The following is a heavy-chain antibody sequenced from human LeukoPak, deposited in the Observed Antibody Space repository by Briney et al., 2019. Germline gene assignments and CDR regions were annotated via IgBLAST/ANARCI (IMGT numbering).Heavy chain of an antibody. CDR1: GFSLDDYV. D-gene: IGHD3-10*01. V-gene: IGHV3-20*04. CDR3: ARGPYGSGSYYSPFDF. CDR2: IIWNGGST. J-gene: IGHJ4*02. Sequence: GGSLRLSCAASGFSLDDYVMSWVRQGPGKALEWVSGIIWNGGSTDYADSVKGRFTISRDNAKNSLYLQVNSLRAEDTALYFCARGPYGSGSYYSPFDFWGQGTLVTVSS.